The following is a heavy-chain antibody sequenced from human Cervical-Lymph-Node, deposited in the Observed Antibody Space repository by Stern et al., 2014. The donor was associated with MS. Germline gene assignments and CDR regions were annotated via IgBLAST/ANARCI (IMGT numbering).Heavy chain of an antibody. D-gene: IGHD4-17*01. CDR3: ANPLPYAN. Sequence: VQLVESGAEVKKPGASVKVSCKASGDTFASYPIHWLRQAPGQGPVLMGIVNPTDGRTTYAQTFQGRVTMTRDTSTRTVYMELSSLKPEDTAMYFCANPLPYANWGQGTRVTVSS. J-gene: IGHJ1*01. V-gene: IGHV1-46*03. CDR1: GDTFASYP. CDR2: VNPTDGRT.